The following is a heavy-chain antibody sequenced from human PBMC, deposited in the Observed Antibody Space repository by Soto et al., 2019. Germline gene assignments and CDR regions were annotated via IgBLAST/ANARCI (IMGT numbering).Heavy chain of an antibody. CDR1: EFTFSTYW. Sequence: EVQLVESGGGLVQPGGSLRLSCAISEFTFSTYWMTWVRQAPGKGLEWVANIKQDGGEKNYMESVRGRFIISRDNDKKSLYLEMNSLRAEDTAVYYCAGGSGWESDSWGQGTPVTVSA. V-gene: IGHV3-7*05. CDR2: IKQDGGEK. CDR3: AGGSGWESDS. D-gene: IGHD6-19*01. J-gene: IGHJ4*02.